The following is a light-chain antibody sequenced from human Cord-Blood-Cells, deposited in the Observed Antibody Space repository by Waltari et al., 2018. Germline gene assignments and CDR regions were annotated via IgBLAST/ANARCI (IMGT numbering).Light chain of an antibody. CDR3: QQYYSTPYT. CDR1: QSVLYSSNNKDY. Sequence: DIVMTQSPDSLAVSLGERATINCKSSQSVLYSSNNKDYLAWYQQKPGQPPKLLIYWASTRESGVPDRVSGSGSGTDFTRTIRSVQAEDVAVYYCQQYYSTPYTFGQRTKLEIK. CDR2: WAS. V-gene: IGKV4-1*01. J-gene: IGKJ2*01.